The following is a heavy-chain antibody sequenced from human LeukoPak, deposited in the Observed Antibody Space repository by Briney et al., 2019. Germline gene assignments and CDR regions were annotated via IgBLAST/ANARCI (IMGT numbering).Heavy chain of an antibody. V-gene: IGHV3-48*03. Sequence: GGSLRLSCAASGFTFSSYEMNWVRQAPGKGLEWVSYISSSGSTIYYADSVKGRFTISRDNAKNSLYLQMNSLRAEDTAVYYCAKRGYCSSTSCYPLSDAFDIWGQGTMVTVSS. D-gene: IGHD2-2*01. CDR3: AKRGYCSSTSCYPLSDAFDI. CDR2: ISSSGSTI. CDR1: GFTFSSYE. J-gene: IGHJ3*02.